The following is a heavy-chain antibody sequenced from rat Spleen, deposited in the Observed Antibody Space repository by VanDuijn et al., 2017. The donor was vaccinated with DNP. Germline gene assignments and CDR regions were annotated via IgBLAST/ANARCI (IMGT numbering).Heavy chain of an antibody. V-gene: IGHV5-19*01. J-gene: IGHJ2*01. CDR3: ATRGYGSYDWFAY. CDR1: EFTFSYSD. Sequence: EVQLVESGGGLVQPGRSLKLSCAASEFTFSYSDVAWIRQAPTRGLEWVASISPSGEYAHYRDSVKGRFTLSRDNARNILYLQMESLRSEDTATYYCATRGYGSYDWFAYWGQGVMVTVSS. D-gene: IGHD1-3*01. CDR2: ISPSGEYA.